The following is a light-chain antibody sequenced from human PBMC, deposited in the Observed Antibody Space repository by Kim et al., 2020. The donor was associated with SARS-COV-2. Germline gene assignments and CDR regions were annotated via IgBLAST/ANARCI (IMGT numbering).Light chain of an antibody. Sequence: APGMTARITWRGNHIERKRVRCYQQKPGQAPVVVIYYDSDRPSGIPERFSGSNSGNTATLTIVRVGAGDEADYYCQVWDSSSDHPVFGGGTQLTVL. CDR3: QVWDSSSDHPV. CDR2: YDS. V-gene: IGLV3-21*04. J-gene: IGLJ2*01. CDR1: HIERKR.